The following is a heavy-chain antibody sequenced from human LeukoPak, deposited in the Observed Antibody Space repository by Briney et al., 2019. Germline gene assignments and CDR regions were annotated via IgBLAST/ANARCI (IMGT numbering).Heavy chain of an antibody. CDR1: GGSISSSIYY. Sequence: PSETLSLTCTVSGGSISSSIYYWGWIRQPPGKGLEWIGSISYSGSTHHNPSLKSRVTISVDTSKNQFTLKLSSATAADTAVYYCATSNPSNFDPWGQGTLVTVSS. J-gene: IGHJ5*02. D-gene: IGHD3-3*02. V-gene: IGHV4-39*01. CDR3: ATSNPSNFDP. CDR2: ISYSGST.